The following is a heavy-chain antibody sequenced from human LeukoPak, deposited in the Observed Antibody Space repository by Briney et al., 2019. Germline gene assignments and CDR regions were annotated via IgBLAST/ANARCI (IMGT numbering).Heavy chain of an antibody. CDR3: AKDWWELLQVY. D-gene: IGHD1-26*01. CDR1: GFTFSSYG. V-gene: IGHV3-30*18. Sequence: GGSLRLSCAVSGFTFSSYGMHWIRQAPGRGLEWVAIISVDGTYKYYTDSVKGRFTISRDNSKNTLYLQMNSLRAEDTAVYYCAKDWWELLQVYWGQGTLVTVSS. CDR2: ISVDGTYK. J-gene: IGHJ4*02.